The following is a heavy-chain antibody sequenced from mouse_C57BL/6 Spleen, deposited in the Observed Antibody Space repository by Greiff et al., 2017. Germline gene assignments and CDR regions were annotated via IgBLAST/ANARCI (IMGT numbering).Heavy chain of an antibody. V-gene: IGHV1-54*01. J-gene: IGHJ3*01. CDR3: TRGRFREFAY. CDR1: GYAFTNYL. CDR2: ISPGSGGT. Sequence: QVQLQQSGAELVRPGTSVKVSCKASGYAFTNYLIEWVKQRPGQGLEWIGVISPGSGGTNYNEKFKGKATLTADKSSSAAYLQLSRLTSEDSAVYFCTRGRFREFAYWGQGTLVTVSA.